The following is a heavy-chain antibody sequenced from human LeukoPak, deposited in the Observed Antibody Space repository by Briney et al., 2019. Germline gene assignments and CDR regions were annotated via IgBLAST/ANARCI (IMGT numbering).Heavy chain of an antibody. J-gene: IGHJ5*02. CDR3: ARHRDTSGWYQWFDP. CDR2: IYYSGST. CDR1: GDSISSYY. Sequence: SETLSLTCSVSGDSISSYYWSWIRQPPGKGLEWIGSIYYSGSTYYNPSLKSRVTISVDTSKDKFSLKLSSVTAADTAIYYCARHRDTSGWYQWFDPWGQGTLVTVSS. D-gene: IGHD6-19*01. V-gene: IGHV4-59*05.